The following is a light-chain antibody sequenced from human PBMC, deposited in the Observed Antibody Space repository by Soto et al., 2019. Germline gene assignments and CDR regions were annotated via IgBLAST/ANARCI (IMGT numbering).Light chain of an antibody. Sequence: QSALTQPASVSGSPGQSITISCTGTSSDIGGYNYVSWYQHHPGKDPKLIIYDLTSRPSGVSTGFSGSKSGNTASLTISGLQAEDEADYYCNSFTTGSTRGVFGGGTKLTVL. CDR3: NSFTTGSTRGV. CDR1: SSDIGGYNY. CDR2: DLT. V-gene: IGLV2-14*03. J-gene: IGLJ2*01.